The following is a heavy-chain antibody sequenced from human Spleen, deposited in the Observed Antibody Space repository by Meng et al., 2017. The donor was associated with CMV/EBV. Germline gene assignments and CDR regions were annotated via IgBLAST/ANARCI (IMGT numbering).Heavy chain of an antibody. CDR1: GGSMKRNTYY. CDR2: INHSGST. J-gene: IGHJ6*02. V-gene: IGHV4-39*07. Sequence: SETLSLTCSVSGGSMKRNTYYWGWIRQPPGKGLEWIGEINHSGSTNYNPSLKSRVTISVDTSKNQFSLKLSSVTAADTAVYYCARDRWKGYYGMDVWGQGTTVTVSS. D-gene: IGHD1-1*01. CDR3: ARDRWKGYYGMDV.